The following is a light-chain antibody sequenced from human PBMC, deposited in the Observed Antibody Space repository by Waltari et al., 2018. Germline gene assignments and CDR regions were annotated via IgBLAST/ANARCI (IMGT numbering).Light chain of an antibody. CDR3: SSYTGRSTLLYV. J-gene: IGLJ1*01. CDR2: EVS. Sequence: QSALTPPASVSGSPGQSITISCTGTRSDVGRYNYVAWYQQYPGKAPKRMISEVSNRPSGISNRFSGSKSGNTASLTISGLQAEDEAYYYCSSYTGRSTLLYVFGTGTKVTVL. V-gene: IGLV2-14*01. CDR1: RSDVGRYNY.